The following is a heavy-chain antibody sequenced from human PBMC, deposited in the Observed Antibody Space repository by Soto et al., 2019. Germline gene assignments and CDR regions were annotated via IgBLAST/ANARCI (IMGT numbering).Heavy chain of an antibody. Sequence: EVQLVESGGGLVQPGGSLRLSCAASGFTFSNYWMYWVRQAPGKGLEWVSRINSDGSVSSYADSVKGRLTISRDNVKNTLYLQMDSLRAEDTDLYYCARGDCVGGTCYSLAGSFYYYMDVWGKGTTVTVFS. D-gene: IGHD2-15*01. V-gene: IGHV3-74*02. CDR2: INSDGSVS. CDR1: GFTFSNYW. J-gene: IGHJ6*03. CDR3: ARGDCVGGTCYSLAGSFYYYMDV.